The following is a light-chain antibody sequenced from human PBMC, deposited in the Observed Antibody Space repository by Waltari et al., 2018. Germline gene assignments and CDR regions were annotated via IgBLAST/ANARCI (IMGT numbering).Light chain of an antibody. V-gene: IGLV2-14*01. CDR2: EVS. Sequence: QSALTQPASVSGSPGQSVSISCTGTSHDVGGYGYVSWYQQFPAKAPKLMIYEVSYRPSGVSSRFSGSKSGNTASLTISGLQAEDEAVYYCSSHTSTVPHVFGTGTKVTVV. CDR3: SSHTSTVPHV. CDR1: SHDVGGYGY. J-gene: IGLJ1*01.